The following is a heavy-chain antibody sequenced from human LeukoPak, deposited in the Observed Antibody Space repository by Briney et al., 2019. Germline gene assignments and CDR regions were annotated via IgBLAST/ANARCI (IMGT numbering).Heavy chain of an antibody. CDR3: ARDYPYYYDGMWYCDY. CDR1: GFTFSTYG. Sequence: GGSLRLSCGTSGFTFSTYGMNWVRQAPGKGLEWVSFISSSSSYMYYADSVKGRFTISRDNAKNSLYLQMNSLRAEDTAVYYCARDYPYYYDGMWYCDYWGKGTLVSVSS. CDR2: ISSSSSYM. V-gene: IGHV3-21*01. D-gene: IGHD3-22*01. J-gene: IGHJ4*02.